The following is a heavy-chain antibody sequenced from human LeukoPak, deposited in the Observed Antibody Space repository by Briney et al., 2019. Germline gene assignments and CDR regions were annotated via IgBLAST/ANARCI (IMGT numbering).Heavy chain of an antibody. CDR1: GDSVSSRDCY. CDR3: THNVIWFSGNY. J-gene: IGHJ4*02. Sequence: SETLSLTCTVSGDSVSSRDCYWAWFRQSPGKGLEWIANVHYSGSTYYNPSLKSRITISLDTSKNRISLKLKSVTAADTAVYYCTHNVIWFSGNYWGRGTLVTVSS. V-gene: IGHV4-39*07. CDR2: VHYSGST. D-gene: IGHD3-10*01.